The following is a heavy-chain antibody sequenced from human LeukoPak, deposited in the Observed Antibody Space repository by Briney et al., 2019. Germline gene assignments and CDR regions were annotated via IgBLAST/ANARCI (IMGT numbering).Heavy chain of an antibody. D-gene: IGHD3-10*01. CDR2: IYYSGST. CDR1: GGSISSYY. Sequence: SETLSLTCTVSGGSISSYYWSWIRQPPGKGLEWIGYIYYSGSTNYNPSLKSRVTISVDTSKNQFSLKLSSVTAADTAVYYCAREGYYGSGSYLIRGNWFDPWGQGTLVTVSS. V-gene: IGHV4-59*01. J-gene: IGHJ5*02. CDR3: AREGYYGSGSYLIRGNWFDP.